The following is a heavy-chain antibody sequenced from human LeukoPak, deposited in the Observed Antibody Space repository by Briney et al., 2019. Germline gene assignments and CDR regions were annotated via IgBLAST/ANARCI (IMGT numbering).Heavy chain of an antibody. V-gene: IGHV4-59*08. CDR2: IYYSGST. CDR3: ARHTLLLVYHALDV. CDR1: GGSISSYY. Sequence: SETLSLTCTVSGGSISSYYWSWIRQPPGKGLEWIGYIYYSGSTNYNPSLKSRVTISVDTSKNQFSLKLRSVTAADTAVYYCARHTLLLVYHALDVWGQGTTVTVSS. J-gene: IGHJ6*02. D-gene: IGHD3-3*01.